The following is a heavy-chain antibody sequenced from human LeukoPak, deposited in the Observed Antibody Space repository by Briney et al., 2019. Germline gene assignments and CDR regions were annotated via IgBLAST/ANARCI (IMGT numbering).Heavy chain of an antibody. CDR2: IYYSGST. CDR3: ARIKAGYSRYYFDY. Sequence: PSGTLSLTCTVSGGSISSSLYYWGWIRQPPEKGLEWIGSIYYSGSTHYNPSLRSRVTISVDTSKNQFSLKLSSVTAADTAVYYCARIKAGYSRYYFDYWGQGTLVTVSS. V-gene: IGHV4-39*01. D-gene: IGHD6-13*01. CDR1: GGSISSSLYY. J-gene: IGHJ4*02.